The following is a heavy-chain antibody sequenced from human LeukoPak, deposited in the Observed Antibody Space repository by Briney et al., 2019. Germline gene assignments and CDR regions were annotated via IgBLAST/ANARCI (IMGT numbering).Heavy chain of an antibody. CDR3: AKDARITMIVVARRFAFDI. CDR1: GFTFSSYW. Sequence: PGGSLRLSCAASGFTFSSYWMHWVRQAPGKGLVWVSRINSDGSSTSYADSVKGRFTISRDNAKNTLYLQMNSLRAEDTAVYYCAKDARITMIVVARRFAFDIWGQGTMVTVSS. D-gene: IGHD3-22*01. V-gene: IGHV3-74*01. J-gene: IGHJ3*02. CDR2: INSDGSST.